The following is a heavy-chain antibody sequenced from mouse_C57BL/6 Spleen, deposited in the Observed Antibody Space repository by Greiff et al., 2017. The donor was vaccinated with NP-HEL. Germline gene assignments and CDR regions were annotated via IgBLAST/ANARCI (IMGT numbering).Heavy chain of an antibody. CDR1: GYSFTGYY. CDR3: ARRDLYYAMDY. CDR2: INPSTGGT. D-gene: IGHD3-3*01. Sequence: EVQLQQSGPELVKPGASVKISCKASGYSFTGYYMNWVKQSPEKSLEWIGEINPSTGGTTYNQKFKAKATLTVDKSSSTAYMQLKSLTSEDSAVYYCARRDLYYAMDYWGQGTSVTVSS. V-gene: IGHV1-42*01. J-gene: IGHJ4*01.